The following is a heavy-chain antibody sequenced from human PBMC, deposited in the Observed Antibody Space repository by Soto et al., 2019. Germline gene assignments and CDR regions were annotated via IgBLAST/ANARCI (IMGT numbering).Heavy chain of an antibody. CDR2: IYPGDSDT. J-gene: IGHJ3*01. V-gene: IGHV5-51*01. CDR1: GYSFTNYW. D-gene: IGHD6-6*01. Sequence: GESLKISCKASGYSFTNYWIGWVRQMPGKGLEWMGIIYPGDSDTTYSPSFQGQDTISADKSISTAYLQWSSLKASDTAMYYCARQKISSSHYDAFDVWGQGTMVTVSS. CDR3: ARQKISSSHYDAFDV.